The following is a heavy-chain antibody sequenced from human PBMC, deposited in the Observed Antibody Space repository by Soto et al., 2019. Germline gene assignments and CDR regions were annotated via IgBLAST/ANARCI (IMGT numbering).Heavy chain of an antibody. CDR2: IDPSDSYT. J-gene: IGHJ6*02. CDR1: GYSFTSYW. Sequence: GESLKISCKGSGYSFTSYWISWVRQMPGKGLEWMGRIDPSDSYTNYSPSFQGHVTISADKSISTAYLQWSSLKASDTAMYYCARDRAYYYDSSGWAVRGYYYYGMDVWGQGTTVTVSS. V-gene: IGHV5-10-1*01. D-gene: IGHD3-22*01. CDR3: ARDRAYYYDSSGWAVRGYYYYGMDV.